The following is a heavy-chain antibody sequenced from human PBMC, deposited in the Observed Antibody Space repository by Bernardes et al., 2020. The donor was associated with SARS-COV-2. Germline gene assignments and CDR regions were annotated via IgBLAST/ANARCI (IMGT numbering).Heavy chain of an antibody. Sequence: GGSLRLSCSVSGFTFSSYWMHWIRQAPGKGLVWVSRISGNGTSTCYADSVKGRFTISRDNAKNTLNLKMNSLSAEDTAVYYCARGAYSLNKSGPRCVFDIWGKAPMVTVSS. D-gene: IGHD2-15*01. V-gene: IGHV3-74*01. CDR1: GFTFSSYW. CDR3: ARGAYSLNKSGPRCVFDI. CDR2: ISGNGTST. J-gene: IGHJ3*02.